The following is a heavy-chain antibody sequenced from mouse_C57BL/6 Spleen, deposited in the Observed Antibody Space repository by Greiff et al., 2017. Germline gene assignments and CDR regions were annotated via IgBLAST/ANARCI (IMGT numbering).Heavy chain of an antibody. CDR3: TNRFDGYYFDY. J-gene: IGHJ2*01. D-gene: IGHD2-3*01. Sequence: DVKLQESGTVLVRPGASVKMSCKTSGYTFTSYWMNWVKQRPGQGLEWIGAIYPGNSDTSSNQKFKGKAKLTAVTSASTAYMQLSSLTNEDSAVYYCTNRFDGYYFDYWGQGTTLTVSS. V-gene: IGHV1-5*01. CDR1: GYTFTSYW. CDR2: IYPGNSDT.